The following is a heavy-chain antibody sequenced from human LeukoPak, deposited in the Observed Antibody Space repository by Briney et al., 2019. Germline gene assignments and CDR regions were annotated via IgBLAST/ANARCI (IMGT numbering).Heavy chain of an antibody. Sequence: SETLSLTCTVSGGSISSYYWSWIRQPPGKGLEWIGYIYYSGSTNYNPSLKSRVTISVDTSKNQFSLKLSSVTAADTAVYYCARESRGSGSRWFDPWGQGTLVTVSS. CDR1: GGSISSYY. D-gene: IGHD3-10*01. CDR2: IYYSGST. CDR3: ARESRGSGSRWFDP. J-gene: IGHJ5*02. V-gene: IGHV4-59*01.